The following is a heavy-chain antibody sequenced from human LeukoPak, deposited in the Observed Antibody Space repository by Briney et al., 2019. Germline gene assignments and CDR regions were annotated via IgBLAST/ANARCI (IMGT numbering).Heavy chain of an antibody. J-gene: IGHJ4*02. D-gene: IGHD3-22*01. CDR2: IYHSGST. CDR1: GGSISSSDW. CDR3: ARDRRYYDSSAYTRGFDY. V-gene: IGHV4-4*02. Sequence: SETLSLTCAVSGGSISSSDWWSWVRQPPGKGLEWIGEIYHSGSTNYNPSLKSRVTISVDKSKNQFSLNLSSVTAADTAVYYCARDRRYYDSSAYTRGFDYWGQGTLVTVSS.